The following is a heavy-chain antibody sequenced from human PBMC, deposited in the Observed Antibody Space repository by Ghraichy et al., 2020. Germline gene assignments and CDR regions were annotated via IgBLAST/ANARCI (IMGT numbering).Heavy chain of an antibody. CDR1: GFTFSSYS. D-gene: IGHD3-22*01. V-gene: IGHV3-21*01. CDR3: AREYYYDSSGTPGMDV. CDR2: ISSSSSYI. Sequence: GGSLRLSCAASGFTFSSYSMNWVRQAPGKGLEWVSSISSSSSYIYYADSVKGRFTISRDNAKNSLYLQMNSLRAEDTAVYYCAREYYYDSSGTPGMDVWGQGTTVTVSS. J-gene: IGHJ6*02.